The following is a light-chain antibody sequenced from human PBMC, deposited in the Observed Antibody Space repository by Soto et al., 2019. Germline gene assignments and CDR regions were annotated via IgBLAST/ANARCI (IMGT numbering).Light chain of an antibody. J-gene: IGLJ2*01. CDR2: QDS. CDR1: KLGDKY. V-gene: IGLV3-1*01. CDR3: QAWDSSLDVV. Sequence: SYELTQPPSVSVSPGQPASITCSGDKLGDKYACWYQQKPGQSPVLVIYQDSERPSGIPERCSGSNSGNTATLTISGTQAMDEADYYWQAWDSSLDVVFGGWPKLTVL.